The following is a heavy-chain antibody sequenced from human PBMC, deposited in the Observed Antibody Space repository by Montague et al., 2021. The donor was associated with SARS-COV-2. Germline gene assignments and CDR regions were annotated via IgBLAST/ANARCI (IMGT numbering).Heavy chain of an antibody. CDR3: ARSAPWSFSDSLTGYYYSDGMDV. CDR1: GGSISSGGYY. CDR2: IYYSGST. Sequence: TLSLTCTVPGGSISSGGYYWSWIRQPPGKGLEWIGYIYYSGSTYYNPSLKSRVTISVDTSKNQFSLKLSSVTAADTAVYYCARSAPWSFSDSLTGYYYSDGMDVWGQGTTVTVS. J-gene: IGHJ6*02. D-gene: IGHD3-9*01. V-gene: IGHV4-31*03.